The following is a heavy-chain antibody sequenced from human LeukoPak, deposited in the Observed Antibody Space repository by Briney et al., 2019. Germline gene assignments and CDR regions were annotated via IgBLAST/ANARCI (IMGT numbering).Heavy chain of an antibody. D-gene: IGHD5-12*01. CDR2: ISSSSSTI. J-gene: IGHJ6*03. Sequence: GGSLRLSCAASGFTFSSYSMNWVRQAPGKGLEWVSYISSSSSTIYYADSVKGRFTISRDNAKNSLYLQMNSLRAEDTALYYCARQPRGGYAGDYYYYYYMDVWGKGTTVTVSS. CDR1: GFTFSSYS. CDR3: ARQPRGGYAGDYYYYYYMDV. V-gene: IGHV3-48*01.